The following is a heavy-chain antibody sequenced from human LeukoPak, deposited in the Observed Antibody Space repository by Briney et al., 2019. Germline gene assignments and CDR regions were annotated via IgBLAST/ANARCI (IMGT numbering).Heavy chain of an antibody. V-gene: IGHV1-8*01. CDR3: ARSYDSGSHYLYYYYYYGMDV. Sequence: ASVKVSCKASGYTFASYDINWVRQATGQGLEWMGWMNPNSCNAGYAQKFQGRLTMTRNTSISTAYMELSSLRSEDTAVYYCARSYDSGSHYLYYYYYYGMDVWGQGTTVTVSS. J-gene: IGHJ6*02. D-gene: IGHD1-26*01. CDR1: GYTFASYD. CDR2: MNPNSCNA.